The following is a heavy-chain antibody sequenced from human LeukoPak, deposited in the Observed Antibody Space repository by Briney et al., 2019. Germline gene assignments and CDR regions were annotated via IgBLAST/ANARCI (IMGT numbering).Heavy chain of an antibody. V-gene: IGHV4-34*01. D-gene: IGHD3-3*01. Sequence: PSETLSLTCAVYGGSFSGYYWSWIRQPPGKGLEWIGEINHSGSTNSNPSLKSRVTISVDTSKNQFSLKLSSVTAADTAVYYCAGRPLGWPNDYYGMDVWGQGTTVTVSS. CDR2: INHSGST. J-gene: IGHJ6*02. CDR3: AGRPLGWPNDYYGMDV. CDR1: GGSFSGYY.